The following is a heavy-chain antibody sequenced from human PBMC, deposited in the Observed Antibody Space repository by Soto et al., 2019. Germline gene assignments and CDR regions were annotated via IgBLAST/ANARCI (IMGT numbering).Heavy chain of an antibody. CDR1: GASISSYY. Sequence: QVQLQESGPGLVKPSETLSLTCTVSGASISSYYWNWIRQPPGKGLEWIGYMHDSGSTSYNPSLKSRVIISVDTSRNQLSLNLTSVTAADTAVYSGAAPTRYWGQGILVTVSS. V-gene: IGHV4-59*01. D-gene: IGHD6-6*01. J-gene: IGHJ4*02. CDR2: MHDSGST. CDR3: AAPTRY.